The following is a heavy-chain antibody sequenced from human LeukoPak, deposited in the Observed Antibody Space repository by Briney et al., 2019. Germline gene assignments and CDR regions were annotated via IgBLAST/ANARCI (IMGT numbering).Heavy chain of an antibody. CDR3: AGQRDYYDRRGSTHYFNY. Sequence: SVKVSCKASGGTFSSYAISWVRKAPGQGLEWMGRIIPIFGTANYAQKFQGRVTITTDESTSTAYMELSSLRSEDTAVYYCAGQRDYYDRRGSTHYFNYGGQGTLVTVPS. D-gene: IGHD3-22*01. J-gene: IGHJ4*02. V-gene: IGHV1-69*05. CDR1: GGTFSSYA. CDR2: IIPIFGTA.